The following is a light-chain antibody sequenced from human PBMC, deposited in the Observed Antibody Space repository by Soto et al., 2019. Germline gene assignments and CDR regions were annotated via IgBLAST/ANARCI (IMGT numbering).Light chain of an antibody. CDR2: GAS. J-gene: IGKJ1*01. CDR1: QSVSSSY. Sequence: VLTQSPGTLSLSPGERATLSCRASQSVSSSYLAWYQQKPGRAPRLLIYGASSRATGIPDRFSGSGSGTDFTLTISRLEPEDFAVYYCQQRSNWPPWTFGQGTKVDI. V-gene: IGKV3D-20*02. CDR3: QQRSNWPPWT.